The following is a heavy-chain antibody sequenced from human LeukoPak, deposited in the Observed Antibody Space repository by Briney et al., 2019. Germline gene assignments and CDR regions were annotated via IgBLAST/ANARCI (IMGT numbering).Heavy chain of an antibody. CDR3: ASNHDYYDSSAQIDY. Sequence: GGSLRLSCAASGFIVDYNYMSWIRQAPGKGLERISVIYSGGVIYYADSAKGRFTISRDNSKNTLYLQMNSLRAEDTAVYYCASNHDYYDSSAQIDYWGQGTLVTVSS. CDR2: IYSGGVI. V-gene: IGHV3-53*01. J-gene: IGHJ4*02. CDR1: GFIVDYNY. D-gene: IGHD3-22*01.